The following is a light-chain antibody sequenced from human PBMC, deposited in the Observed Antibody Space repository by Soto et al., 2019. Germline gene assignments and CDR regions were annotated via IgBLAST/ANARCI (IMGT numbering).Light chain of an antibody. J-gene: IGLJ2*01. CDR3: SSYTSSSTLEGV. V-gene: IGLV2-14*01. CDR2: AVS. Sequence: QSALTQPASVSGSPGQSITISFTGTSSDVGGYNYVSWYQQHPVKAPKLMIYAVSNRPSGFSNRFSGSKSGNTASLTLSGLQAEDEADYYCSSYTSSSTLEGVFGGGTKVTVL. CDR1: SSDVGGYNY.